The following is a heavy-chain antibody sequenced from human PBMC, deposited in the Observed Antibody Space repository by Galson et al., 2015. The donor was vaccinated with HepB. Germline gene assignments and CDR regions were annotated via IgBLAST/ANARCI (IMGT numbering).Heavy chain of an antibody. D-gene: IGHD5/OR15-5a*01. CDR2: IYPGDSDT. CDR1: GYTFTNYW. Sequence: QSGAEVKQPGESLKIFCKGSGYTFTNYWIGWVRQMPGKGLEWMGIIYPGDSDTRYNPSFQGQVTISADKSISTAYLQWSSLKASDTAMYFCARPQGFGGYTVYAPTDSKGGRLGAFDIWGQGTMVTVSS. V-gene: IGHV5-51*03. J-gene: IGHJ3*02. CDR3: ARPQGFGGYTVYAPTDSKGGRLGAFDI.